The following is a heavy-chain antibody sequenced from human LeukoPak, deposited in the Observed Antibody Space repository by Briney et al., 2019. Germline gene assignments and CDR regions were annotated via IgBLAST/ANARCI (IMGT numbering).Heavy chain of an antibody. Sequence: ESLKISCKGSGYSFTSYWIGWVRQMPGKGLEWMGIIYPGDSDTRYSPSFQGQVTISADKSISTAYLQWSSLKASDTAMYYCASRGYYDSSGYPSNAFDIWGQGTMVTVSS. V-gene: IGHV5-51*01. CDR2: IYPGDSDT. CDR3: ASRGYYDSSGYPSNAFDI. J-gene: IGHJ3*02. D-gene: IGHD3-22*01. CDR1: GYSFTSYW.